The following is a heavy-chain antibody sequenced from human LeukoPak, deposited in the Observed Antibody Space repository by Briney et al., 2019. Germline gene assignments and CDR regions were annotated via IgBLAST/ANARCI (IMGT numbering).Heavy chain of an antibody. CDR2: MNPNSGNT. CDR3: ARGPKWSGSYYYFDY. D-gene: IGHD1-26*01. CDR1: GYTFTSYD. Sequence: ASVKLSCKTSGYTFTSYDINWVRQATGQGLEWMRWMNPNSGNTGYAQKFQGRVTITRNTSISTAYMELSSLRSEDTAVYYCARGPKWSGSYYYFDYWGQGTLVTVSS. V-gene: IGHV1-8*01. J-gene: IGHJ4*02.